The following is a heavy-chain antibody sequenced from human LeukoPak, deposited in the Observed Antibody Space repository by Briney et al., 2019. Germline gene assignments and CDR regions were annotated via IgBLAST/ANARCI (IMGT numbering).Heavy chain of an antibody. CDR3: TTDSPVPLLWFGEPGDWFDP. Sequence: GGSLRLSCAASGFTFSNAWMSWVRQAPGKGLEWVGRIKSKTDGGTTDYAAPVKGRFTISRDDSKNTLYLQMNSLKTEDTAVYYCTTDSPVPLLWFGEPGDWFDPWGQGTLVTVSS. V-gene: IGHV3-15*01. J-gene: IGHJ5*02. D-gene: IGHD3-10*01. CDR1: GFTFSNAW. CDR2: IKSKTDGGTT.